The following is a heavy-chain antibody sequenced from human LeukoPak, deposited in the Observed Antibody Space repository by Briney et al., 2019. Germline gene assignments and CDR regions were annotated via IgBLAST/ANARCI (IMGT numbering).Heavy chain of an antibody. V-gene: IGHV3-7*01. D-gene: IGHD6-13*01. Sequence: PGGSLRLSCAASGFTFSSYWMSWVRQAPGKGLEWVANIKQDGSEKYYVDPVKGRFTISRDNAKNSLYLQMNSLRAEDTAVYYCAREEAAAGSAYYYYMDVWGKGTTVTVSS. CDR3: AREEAAAGSAYYYYMDV. J-gene: IGHJ6*03. CDR1: GFTFSSYW. CDR2: IKQDGSEK.